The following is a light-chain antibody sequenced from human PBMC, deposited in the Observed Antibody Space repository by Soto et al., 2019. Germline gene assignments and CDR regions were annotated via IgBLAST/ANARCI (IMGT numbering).Light chain of an antibody. CDR3: QQTYSTPWT. Sequence: DIQMTQSPFSLSTSIGDRFTITCRASQNIDSYLNWYQQRPGKAPKLLIHDASSLQSGVPSRFSGSGSGTDFALTINSLQPEDFATIYCQQTYSTPWTFGQGTKVDIK. CDR2: DAS. V-gene: IGKV1-39*01. J-gene: IGKJ1*01. CDR1: QNIDSY.